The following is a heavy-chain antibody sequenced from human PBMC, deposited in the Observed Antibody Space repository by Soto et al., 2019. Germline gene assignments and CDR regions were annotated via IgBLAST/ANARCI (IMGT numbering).Heavy chain of an antibody. Sequence: QVQLVQSGAEVKKPGSSVKVSCKASGGTFSSYAISWVRQAPGQGLEWMGGIIPIFGTANYAQKFQGRVTITADESTSTAYMELSSLRSEDTAVYYCARGWIGIFVGVPAASYYYYGMDVWGQGTTVTVSS. CDR3: ARGWIGIFVGVPAASYYYYGMDV. J-gene: IGHJ6*02. CDR1: GGTFSSYA. D-gene: IGHD2-2*01. V-gene: IGHV1-69*01. CDR2: IIPIFGTA.